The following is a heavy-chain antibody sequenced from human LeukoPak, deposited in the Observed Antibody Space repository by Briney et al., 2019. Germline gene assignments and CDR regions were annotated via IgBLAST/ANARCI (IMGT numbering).Heavy chain of an antibody. J-gene: IGHJ4*02. Sequence: GASVKVSCKASGYTFTSYYIHWVRQAPGQGLEWMGIINPSGGSTSYAQKFQGRLTMTRDTSTSTVYMEVSSPRSEDTAVYFCARGGLLQLKDYWGQGTLVTVSS. CDR3: ARGGLLQLKDY. V-gene: IGHV1-46*01. CDR2: INPSGGST. CDR1: GYTFTSYY. D-gene: IGHD5-24*01.